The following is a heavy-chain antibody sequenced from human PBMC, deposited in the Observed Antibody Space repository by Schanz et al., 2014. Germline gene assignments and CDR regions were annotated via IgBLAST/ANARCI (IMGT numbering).Heavy chain of an antibody. Sequence: QVQLVQSGAEVKKPGSSVRVSCKASGGTFSRLTFSWVRQAPGQGLEWVGRFIPILDVGNYAQQFQGRVSITADTSTNTAYMELSSLTSEDTAVQYCARGRGFYDYWGQGTLVTVSS. J-gene: IGHJ4*02. V-gene: IGHV1-69*02. D-gene: IGHD3-10*01. CDR2: FIPILDVG. CDR3: ARGRGFYDY. CDR1: GGTFSRLT.